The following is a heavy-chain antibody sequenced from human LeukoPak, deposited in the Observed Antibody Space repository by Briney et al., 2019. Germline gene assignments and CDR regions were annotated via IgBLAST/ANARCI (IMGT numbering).Heavy chain of an antibody. CDR1: RFTFSSYN. CDR2: IWYDGSNK. J-gene: IGHJ4*02. Sequence: GSLRLSCAASRFTFSSYNMKWVRQAPGKGLEWEAVIWYDGSNKYYADSVKGRFTISRDNSKNTLYLQMNSLRAEDTVVYYCARENVIGDSYGYGVDYWGQGTLVTVSS. D-gene: IGHD5-18*01. V-gene: IGHV3-33*08. CDR3: ARENVIGDSYGYGVDY.